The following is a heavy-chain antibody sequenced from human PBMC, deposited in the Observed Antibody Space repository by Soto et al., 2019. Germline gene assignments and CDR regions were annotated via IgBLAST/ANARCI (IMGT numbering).Heavy chain of an antibody. CDR3: TRDRNLSGWYLGYYYYYGMDV. CDR1: GFTFGDYA. J-gene: IGHJ6*02. CDR2: IRSKAYGGTT. V-gene: IGHV3-49*03. D-gene: IGHD6-19*01. Sequence: PGGSLRLSCTASGFTFGDYAMSWFRQAPGKGLEWVGFIRSKAYGGTTEYAASVKGRFTISRDDSKSIAYLQMNSLKTEDTAVYYCTRDRNLSGWYLGYYYYYGMDVWGQGTTVTVSS.